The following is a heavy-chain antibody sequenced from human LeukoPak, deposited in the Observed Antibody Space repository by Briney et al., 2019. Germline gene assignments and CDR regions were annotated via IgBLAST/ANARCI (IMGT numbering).Heavy chain of an antibody. J-gene: IGHJ4*02. D-gene: IGHD4-17*01. V-gene: IGHV3-48*01. CDR3: ARSTLVTVTPHFDY. CDR1: GFTFSSYS. CDR2: ISSSSSTI. Sequence: GGSLRLSCAASGFTFSSYSMNWVRQAPGKGLEWVSYISSSSSTIYYADSVKGRFTISRDNAKNSLYLQMNGLRAEDTAVYYCARSTLVTVTPHFDYWGQGTLVTVSS.